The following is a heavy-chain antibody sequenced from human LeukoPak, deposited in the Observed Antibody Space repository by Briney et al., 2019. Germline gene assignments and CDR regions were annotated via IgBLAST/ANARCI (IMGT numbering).Heavy chain of an antibody. CDR2: ISGSGGST. V-gene: IGHV3-23*01. Sequence: GRSLRLSCAASRYSFSSDAMSWVRQAPGKGLEWVSVISGSGGSTYYADSVKGRFTISRDNSKSTLYLQVIDLRAEDTAVYYCAKGTTYNFDSSGYYPDYWGQGTLVTVSS. CDR3: AKGTTYNFDSSGYYPDY. D-gene: IGHD3-22*01. J-gene: IGHJ4*02. CDR1: RYSFSSDA.